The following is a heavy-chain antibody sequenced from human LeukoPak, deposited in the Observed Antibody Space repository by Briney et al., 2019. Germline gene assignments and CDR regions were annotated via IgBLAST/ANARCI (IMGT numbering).Heavy chain of an antibody. Sequence: GGSLRLSCAASGFILNNCAMTWVRQAPGKGLQWVSGIDTKGTRTYYADSVKGRFTISRDNSKNTLFLQMNSLRAEDTAVYYCAKEVVATIPPLWGQGTLVTVSS. CDR1: GFILNNCA. V-gene: IGHV3-23*01. CDR3: AKEVVATIPPL. D-gene: IGHD5-12*01. CDR2: IDTKGTRT. J-gene: IGHJ4*02.